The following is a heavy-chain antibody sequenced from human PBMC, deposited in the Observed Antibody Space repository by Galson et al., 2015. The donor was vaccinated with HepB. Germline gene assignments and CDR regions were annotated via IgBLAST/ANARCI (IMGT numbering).Heavy chain of an antibody. V-gene: IGHV1-18*01. D-gene: IGHD3-22*01. J-gene: IGHJ4*02. CDR1: GYTFTSYG. CDR2: ISAYNGNT. CDR3: ARDLAVYYYDSPIVAYFDY. Sequence: QSGAEVTKPGASVKVSCKASGYTFTSYGISWVRQAPRQGLEWMGWISAYNGNTNYAQKLQGRVTMTTDTSTSTAYMELRSLRSDDTAVYYCARDLAVYYYDSPIVAYFDYWGQGTLVTVSS.